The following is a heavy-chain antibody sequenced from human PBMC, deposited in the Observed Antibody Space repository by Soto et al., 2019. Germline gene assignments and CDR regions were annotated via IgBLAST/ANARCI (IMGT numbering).Heavy chain of an antibody. Sequence: EVQLLESGGGLVQPGGSLRLSCAASGFTFSSFAMSWVRQAPGKGLEWVSAISASGDGTYYADSVKGRFTISRDNSTTTLYLQMSSLRAEDTAVYYCAKVDGFLWFELDSWGQGTLVTVSS. CDR2: ISASGDGT. CDR3: AKVDGFLWFELDS. D-gene: IGHD3-10*01. J-gene: IGHJ4*02. V-gene: IGHV3-23*01. CDR1: GFTFSSFA.